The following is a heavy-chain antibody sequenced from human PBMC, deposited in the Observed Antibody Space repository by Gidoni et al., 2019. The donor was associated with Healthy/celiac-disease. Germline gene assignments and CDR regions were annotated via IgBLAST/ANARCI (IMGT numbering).Heavy chain of an antibody. CDR1: GGPLSGYY. CDR3: ARASTGRDEYKSRPGRRYDYMDV. CDR2: NNYSGST. Sequence: QVQLQQWGAGLLKPSETLSLICAVYGGPLSGYYWRWLRQPPGQGLEWFGENNYSGSTNYNPSLKSRVTISVDTSKNQVYPKMSSVTAADTAVYYCARASTGRDEYKSRPGRRYDYMDVWGKGTTVTVSS. V-gene: IGHV4-34*01. D-gene: IGHD1-1*01. J-gene: IGHJ6*03.